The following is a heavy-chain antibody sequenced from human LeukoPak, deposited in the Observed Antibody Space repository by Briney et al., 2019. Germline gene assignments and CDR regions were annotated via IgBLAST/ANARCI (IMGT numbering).Heavy chain of an antibody. V-gene: IGHV1-2*02. Sequence: GASVKVSCKASGYTFTGYYMHWVRQAPGQGLEWMGWINPNSGGTNYAQKFQGRVTMTRDISTSTVYMELNSLRFEDTAVYYCGRDLRTIAVTGIGVFDVWGQGTKVTVSS. CDR2: INPNSGGT. CDR3: GRDLRTIAVTGIGVFDV. D-gene: IGHD6-19*01. CDR1: GYTFTGYY. J-gene: IGHJ3*01.